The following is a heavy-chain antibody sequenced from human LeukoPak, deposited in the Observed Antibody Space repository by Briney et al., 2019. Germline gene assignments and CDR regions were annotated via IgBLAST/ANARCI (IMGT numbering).Heavy chain of an antibody. CDR1: GFTFSSYA. V-gene: IGHV3-23*01. CDR2: ISDSGGYT. Sequence: GGSLRLSCAASGFTFSSYALTWVRQAPGKGLEWVSTISDSGGYTYYADSVKGRFTISRDNSKNTLYLQMNSLRAEDTAVYYCAKDPAYYYGSGSPHAFDIWGQGTMVTVSS. CDR3: AKDPAYYYGSGSPHAFDI. J-gene: IGHJ3*02. D-gene: IGHD3-10*01.